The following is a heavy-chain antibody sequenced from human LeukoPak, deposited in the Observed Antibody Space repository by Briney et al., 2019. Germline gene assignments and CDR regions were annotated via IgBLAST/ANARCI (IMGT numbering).Heavy chain of an antibody. D-gene: IGHD2-15*01. J-gene: IGHJ4*02. CDR1: GGSISGYY. Sequence: SETLSLTCTVSGGSISGYYWSWIRKPPGKGLEWIGYIYYSGVTNYNPSLRSRLTISVDTSRNQFSLELSSVTAADTAVYYCARQHPSGRGSGLDYWGQGTLAIVSS. CDR3: ARQHPSGRGSGLDY. V-gene: IGHV4-59*08. CDR2: IYYSGVT.